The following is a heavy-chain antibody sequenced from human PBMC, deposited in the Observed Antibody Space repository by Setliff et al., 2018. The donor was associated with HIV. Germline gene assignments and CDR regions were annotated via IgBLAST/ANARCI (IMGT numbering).Heavy chain of an antibody. CDR1: GGSISSGDYY. V-gene: IGHV4-30-4*08. Sequence: PSETLSLTCTVSGGSISSGDYYWSWIRQPPGKGLEWIGYIYYSGSTYYRSSLRSRAAISIDTSKSQISLKVRSVTAADTAVYYCARDPNTGWYYLDFWGPGALVTVSS. CDR2: IYYSGST. CDR3: ARDPNTGWYYLDF. J-gene: IGHJ4*02. D-gene: IGHD2-15*01.